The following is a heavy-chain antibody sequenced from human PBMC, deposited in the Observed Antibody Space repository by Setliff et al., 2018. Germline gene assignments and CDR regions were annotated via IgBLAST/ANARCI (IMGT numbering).Heavy chain of an antibody. V-gene: IGHV4-39*01. Sequence: TLSLTCTVSGGSIRGSYYYWGWIRQPPGKGLEWIGSIYYNGSTHFNPSLKSRVAISVDTSKNLLSLRVNSVTATDTAVYYCARPLEESFGGVRDSDAFDVWGQGTMVTVSS. CDR2: IYYNGST. CDR3: ARPLEESFGGVRDSDAFDV. D-gene: IGHD3-16*01. J-gene: IGHJ3*01. CDR1: GGSIRGSYYY.